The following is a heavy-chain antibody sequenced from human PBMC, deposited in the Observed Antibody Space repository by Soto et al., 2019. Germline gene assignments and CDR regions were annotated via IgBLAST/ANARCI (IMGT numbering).Heavy chain of an antibody. D-gene: IGHD6-19*01. CDR2: INHSVST. CDR1: GGSFSGYY. CDR3: AREWQWLAFYYYYYRDV. V-gene: IGHV4-34*01. J-gene: IGHJ6*03. Sequence: SETLSLTCAVYGGSFSGYYWSWIRQPPGKGLEWIGEINHSVSTNYNPSLKSRVTISVDTSKNQFSLKLSSLTAADTAVYYCAREWQWLAFYYYYYRDVWGKGTTVTVSS.